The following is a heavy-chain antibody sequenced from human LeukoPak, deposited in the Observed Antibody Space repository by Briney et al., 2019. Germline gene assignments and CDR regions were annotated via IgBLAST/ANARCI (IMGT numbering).Heavy chain of an antibody. CDR2: IYYSGST. Sequence: SETLSLTCTVSGGYISSSSYYWGWIRQPPGKGLEWIGSIYYSGSTYYNPSLKSRVTISVDTSKNQFSLKLSSVTAADTAVYYCARVIYYDSSGYYGYMDVWGKGTTVTVSS. D-gene: IGHD3-22*01. CDR1: GGYISSSSYY. CDR3: ARVIYYDSSGYYGYMDV. V-gene: IGHV4-39*01. J-gene: IGHJ6*03.